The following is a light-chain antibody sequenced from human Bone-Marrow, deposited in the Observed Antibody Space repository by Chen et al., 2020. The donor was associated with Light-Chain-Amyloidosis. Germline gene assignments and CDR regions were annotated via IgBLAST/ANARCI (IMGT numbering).Light chain of an antibody. CDR2: RDT. J-gene: IGLJ2*01. CDR1: DLPTKY. Sequence: SYELTQPPSVSVSPGQTARITCSGDDLPTKYAYWYQQKPGQAPVLVIHRDTERPSGISERFSGFSLGTTATLTINGVQAEDEAEYHCQSADSSGTYEVIFGGGTKLTVL. CDR3: QSADSSGTYEVI. V-gene: IGLV3-25*03.